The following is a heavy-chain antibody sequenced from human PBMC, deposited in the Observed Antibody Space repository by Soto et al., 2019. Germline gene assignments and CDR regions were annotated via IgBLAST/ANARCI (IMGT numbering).Heavy chain of an antibody. Sequence: GGSLRLSCVASGLTFGSRAMSWVRQAPGEGLQWVSTITDTGGDAKYADSVRGRFVISRDNPKKTLYLQMTSLTAEDSAMYFCARGSTDSYPGSRIFDFWGRGTLVTVSS. CDR1: GLTFGSRA. CDR2: ITDTGGDA. CDR3: ARGSTDSYPGSRIFDF. J-gene: IGHJ4*02. D-gene: IGHD3-10*01. V-gene: IGHV3-23*01.